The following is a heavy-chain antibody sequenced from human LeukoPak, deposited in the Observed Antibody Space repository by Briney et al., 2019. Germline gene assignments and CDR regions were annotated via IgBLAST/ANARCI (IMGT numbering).Heavy chain of an antibody. CDR1: GVPITDYY. V-gene: IGHV4-59*01. Sequence: SETLSLTCNISGVPITDYYWSWIRLAPRRGLEWIGYMYYSGDSNSNPSLEGRVTMSADTSTNQFSPRLTSVTAADTAIYYCARELPSTGNWFDPWGQGILVTVSS. D-gene: IGHD1-14*01. J-gene: IGHJ5*02. CDR2: MYYSGDS. CDR3: ARELPSTGNWFDP.